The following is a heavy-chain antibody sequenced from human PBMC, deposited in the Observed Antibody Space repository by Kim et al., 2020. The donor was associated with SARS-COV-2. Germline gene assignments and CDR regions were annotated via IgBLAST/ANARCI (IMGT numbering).Heavy chain of an antibody. CDR3: AIVASKLRFLNFEY. Sequence: ADSVNGRFTTSRDNSKNTLYRQLNSLRAEDTAVYYCAIVASKLRFLNFEYWGQGTLVTVSP. D-gene: IGHD3-3*01. J-gene: IGHJ4*02. V-gene: IGHV3-23*01.